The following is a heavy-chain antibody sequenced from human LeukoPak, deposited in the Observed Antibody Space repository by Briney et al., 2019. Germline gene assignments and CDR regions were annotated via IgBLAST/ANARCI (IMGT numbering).Heavy chain of an antibody. CDR2: ISGNGGST. J-gene: IGHJ4*02. Sequence: GGSLRLSCSTSGFTFSDYAMHWVRQAPGKGLEYLSSISGNGGSTYYADSVKGRFTISRDNSKNTLFLQMSSLRTEDTAVYYCVKEGHLVRAGYFDYWGQGTLVTVSS. CDR3: VKEGHLVRAGYFDY. V-gene: IGHV3-64D*06. CDR1: GFTFSDYA. D-gene: IGHD6-13*01.